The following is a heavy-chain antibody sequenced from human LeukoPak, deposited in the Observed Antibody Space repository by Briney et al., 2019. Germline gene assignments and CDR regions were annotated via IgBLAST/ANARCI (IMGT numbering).Heavy chain of an antibody. Sequence: SETLSLTCTVSGGSISSYYWSWIRQPPGKGLEWIGYIYYSGSTNYNPSLKSRVTISVDTSKNRFSLKLSSVTAADTAVYYCASGIQLWNFDYWGQGTLVTVSS. J-gene: IGHJ4*02. V-gene: IGHV4-59*12. CDR3: ASGIQLWNFDY. CDR2: IYYSGST. CDR1: GGSISSYY. D-gene: IGHD5-18*01.